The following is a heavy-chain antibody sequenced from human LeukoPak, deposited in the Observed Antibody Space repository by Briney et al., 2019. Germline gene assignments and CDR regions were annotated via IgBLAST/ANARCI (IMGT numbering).Heavy chain of an antibody. CDR3: ARTNATIFGVVIRAFDI. Sequence: PSETLSLTCTVSGGSISSSSYYWGWIRQPPGKGLEWIGSIYYSGSTYYNPSLKSRVTISVDTSKNQFSLKLSSVTAADTAVYYCARTNATIFGVVIRAFDIWGQGTMVTVSS. J-gene: IGHJ3*02. CDR2: IYYSGST. D-gene: IGHD3-3*01. CDR1: GGSISSSSYY. V-gene: IGHV4-39*07.